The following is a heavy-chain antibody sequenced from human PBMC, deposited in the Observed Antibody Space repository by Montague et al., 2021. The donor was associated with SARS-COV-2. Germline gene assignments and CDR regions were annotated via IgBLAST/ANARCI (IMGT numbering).Heavy chain of an antibody. J-gene: IGHJ5*02. Sequence: SETLSLTCTVSGGSISSYFWSWIRQPPGKGLEWIGYIHYSGSTNYNPSLKSRVTISVDTSKNQFSLKLRSVTAADTAVYYCARDGDSSSWYWFEPWGQGTLVTVSS. CDR2: IHYSGST. D-gene: IGHD6-13*01. CDR3: ARDGDSSSWYWFEP. CDR1: GGSISSYF. V-gene: IGHV4-59*13.